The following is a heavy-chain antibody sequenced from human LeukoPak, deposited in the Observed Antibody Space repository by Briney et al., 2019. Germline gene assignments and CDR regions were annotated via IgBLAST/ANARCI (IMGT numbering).Heavy chain of an antibody. CDR3: ARVGLAGHHDY. CDR2: ISSNGGST. D-gene: IGHD3/OR15-3a*01. J-gene: IGHJ4*02. CDR1: GFTFSSYA. V-gene: IGHV3-64*01. Sequence: GGSLRLSRAASGFTFSSYAMHWVRQAPGKGLEYVSAISSNGGSTYYANSVKGRFTISRDNSKNTLYLQMGSLRAEDMAVYYCARVGLAGHHDYWGQGTLVTVSS.